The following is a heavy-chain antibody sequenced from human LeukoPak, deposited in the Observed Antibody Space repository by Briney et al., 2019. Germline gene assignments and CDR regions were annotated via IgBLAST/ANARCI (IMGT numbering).Heavy chain of an antibody. D-gene: IGHD3-22*01. CDR2: INSDGSST. Sequence: PGGSLRISCAASGFTYRSYWKDMVRQGPGKGLVWVSRINSDGSSTNYADSVKGRFTISRENAKNTLYRQMKSLRAEATAVYYCARDRGSDYYYEVDYWGQGTLVTVSS. J-gene: IGHJ4*02. V-gene: IGHV3-74*01. CDR3: ARDRGSDYYYEVDY. CDR1: GFTYRSYW.